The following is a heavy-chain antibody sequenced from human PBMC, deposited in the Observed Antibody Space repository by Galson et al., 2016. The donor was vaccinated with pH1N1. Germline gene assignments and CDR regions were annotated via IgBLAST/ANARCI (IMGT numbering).Heavy chain of an antibody. CDR1: GLTFSSYG. V-gene: IGHV3-33*01. Sequence: LRLSCAASGLTFSSYGMHWVRQAPGKGLEWVAVIWYDGSNKYYADSVKGRFTISRDNSKNTLYLQMNSLRAEDTAVYYCARADYGDYVGYFDLWGRGTLVTVSS. J-gene: IGHJ2*01. D-gene: IGHD4-17*01. CDR3: ARADYGDYVGYFDL. CDR2: IWYDGSNK.